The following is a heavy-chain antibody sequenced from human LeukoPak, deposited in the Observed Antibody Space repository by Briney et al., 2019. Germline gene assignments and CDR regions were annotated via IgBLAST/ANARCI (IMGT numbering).Heavy chain of an antibody. CDR2: IYTSGST. Sequence: PSETLSLTCTVSGGSISSYYWSWIRQPAGKGLEWIGRIYTSGSTNYNPSLKSRVTMSVDTSKNQFSLKLSSVTAADTAVYYCARGNDSSGTRGWLDYWGQGTLVTVSS. D-gene: IGHD3-22*01. CDR3: ARGNDSSGTRGWLDY. V-gene: IGHV4-4*07. J-gene: IGHJ4*02. CDR1: GGSISSYY.